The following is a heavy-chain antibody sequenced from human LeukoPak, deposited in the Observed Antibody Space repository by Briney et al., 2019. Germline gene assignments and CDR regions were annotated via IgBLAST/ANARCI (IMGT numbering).Heavy chain of an antibody. CDR1: GGSISSSSYY. J-gene: IGHJ3*02. CDR3: AKAYYYDSSGYRRGAFDI. Sequence: PSETLSLTCTVSGGSISSSSYYWGWIRQPPGKGLEWIGSIYYSGSTYYNPSLKSRVTISVDTSKNQFSLKLSSVTAADTAVYYCAKAYYYDSSGYRRGAFDIWGQGTMVTVSS. V-gene: IGHV4-39*07. D-gene: IGHD3-22*01. CDR2: IYYSGST.